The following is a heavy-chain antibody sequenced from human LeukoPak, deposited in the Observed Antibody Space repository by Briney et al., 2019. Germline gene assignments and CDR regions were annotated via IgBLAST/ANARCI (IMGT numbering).Heavy chain of an antibody. D-gene: IGHD3-10*01. CDR3: ARTSGGYFGY. CDR2: IYTSGST. Sequence: SQTLSLTCTVSGGSISSGSYYWSWIRQPAGKGLEWIGRIYTSGSTNYNPSLKSRVTISVDTSKNQFSLKLSSVTAADTAVYYCARTSGGYFGYWGQGTLVTVSS. CDR1: GGSISSGSYY. J-gene: IGHJ4*02. V-gene: IGHV4-61*02.